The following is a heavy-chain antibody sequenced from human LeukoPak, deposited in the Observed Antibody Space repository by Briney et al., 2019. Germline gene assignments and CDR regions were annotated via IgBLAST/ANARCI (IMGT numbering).Heavy chain of an antibody. CDR3: ARQKGNSGYYSIDI. CDR2: LSTGGTT. D-gene: IGHD5-12*01. J-gene: IGHJ3*02. CDR1: GGSISSYY. V-gene: IGHV4-4*07. Sequence: SETLSLTCTVSGGSISSYYWTWIRQTAGKGLEWIGRLSTGGTTNYNPSLKSRVTISVDTSKNQFSLKLSSVTAADTAVYYCARQKGNSGYYSIDIWGQGTMVTVSS.